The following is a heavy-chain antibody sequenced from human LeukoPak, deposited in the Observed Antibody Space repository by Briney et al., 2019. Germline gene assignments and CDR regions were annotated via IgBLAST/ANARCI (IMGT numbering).Heavy chain of an antibody. CDR2: IYHSGST. J-gene: IGHJ4*02. CDR3: ARDALEGFDY. Sequence: SQTLSLTCTVSGGCISSGGYYWSWIRQPPGKGLEWIGYIYHSGSTYYNPSLKSRVTISVDRSKNQFSLKLSSVTAADTAVYYCARDALEGFDYWGQGTLVTVSS. D-gene: IGHD1-1*01. V-gene: IGHV4-30-2*01. CDR1: GGCISSGGYY.